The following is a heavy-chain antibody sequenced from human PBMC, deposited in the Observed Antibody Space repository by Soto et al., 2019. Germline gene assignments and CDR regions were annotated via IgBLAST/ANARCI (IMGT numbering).Heavy chain of an antibody. CDR3: ARDGGPSGSYHIFDY. CDR1: GFTFSSYG. D-gene: IGHD1-26*01. J-gene: IGHJ4*02. CDR2: IWYDGSNK. Sequence: GGSLRLSCAASGFTFSSYGMHWVRQAPGKGLEWVAVIWYDGSNKYYADSVKGRFTISRDNSKNTLYLQMNSLRAEDTAVYYCARDGGPSGSYHIFDYWGQGTLVTVSS. V-gene: IGHV3-33*01.